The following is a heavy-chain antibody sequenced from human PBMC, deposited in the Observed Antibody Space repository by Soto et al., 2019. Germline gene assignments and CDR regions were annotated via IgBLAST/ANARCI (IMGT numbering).Heavy chain of an antibody. V-gene: IGHV1-69*01. CDR1: GGTFSSYA. CDR2: LIPIFGTE. CDR3: ARVAGMGTDDTGQQLVDFDD. J-gene: IGHJ4*02. Sequence: QVQLGQSGAEVKKPGSSVKVSCKASGGTFSSYAISWVRQAPGQGLEWMGGLIPIFGTENYAQTFQGRVTLPADESTSTAYMELSSLRSEDTAVYYCARVAGMGTDDTGQQLVDFDDWGQGTLVTVAS. D-gene: IGHD6-13*01.